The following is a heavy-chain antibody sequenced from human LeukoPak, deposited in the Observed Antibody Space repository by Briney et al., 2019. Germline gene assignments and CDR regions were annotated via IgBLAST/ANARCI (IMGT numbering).Heavy chain of an antibody. D-gene: IGHD3-22*01. CDR3: ARQSGYYDGSGYCFDY. V-gene: IGHV4-34*01. CDR2: INHSGST. J-gene: IGHJ4*02. CDR1: GGSFSGYY. Sequence: PSETLSLTCAVYGGSFSGYYWSWIRQPPGKGLEWIGEINHSGSTNYNPSLKSRVTIPIDTSKNQFSLKLSSVPATGTAVYYCARQSGYYDGSGYCFDYWGQGTLVTVSS.